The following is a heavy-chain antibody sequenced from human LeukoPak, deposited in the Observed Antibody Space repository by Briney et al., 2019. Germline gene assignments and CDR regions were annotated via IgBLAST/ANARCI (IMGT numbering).Heavy chain of an antibody. V-gene: IGHV3-15*07. J-gene: IGHJ5*02. CDR1: GFTFSNAW. D-gene: IGHD3-22*01. Sequence: PGGSLRLSCATSGFTFSNAWMNWVRQAPGKGLEWVGRIRSNSDGGTIDYAAPVKGRFTLSRDDSKTTLYLQMNSLQTEDTAVYYCATNFYDSTWGQGTLVTVSS. CDR3: ATNFYDST. CDR2: IRSNSDGGTI.